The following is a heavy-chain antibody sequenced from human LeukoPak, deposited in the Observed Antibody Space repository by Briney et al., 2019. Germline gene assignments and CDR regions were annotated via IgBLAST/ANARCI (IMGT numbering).Heavy chain of an antibody. J-gene: IGHJ4*02. CDR2: ISDDGTFT. CDR3: TRDPYRDAPDYFDY. Sequence: GGSLRLSCAASGFTFSRYAMHWVRQAPGKGLEWVAVISDDGTFTLYGDSVRGRFTISRDSSRNTLYLQMNSLRPENTAVYYCTRDPYRDAPDYFDYWGQGTLVAVSS. V-gene: IGHV3-30-3*01. CDR1: GFTFSRYA. D-gene: IGHD3-16*02.